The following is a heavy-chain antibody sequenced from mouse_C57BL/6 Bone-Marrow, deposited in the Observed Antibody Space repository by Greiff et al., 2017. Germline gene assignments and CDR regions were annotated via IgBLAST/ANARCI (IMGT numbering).Heavy chain of an antibody. Sequence: EVQLQQSGAELVRPGASVKLSCTASGFNIKDDYMHWVKQRPEQGLEWIGWIDPENGDTEYASKFQGKATITADTSSNTAYLQLSSLTSEDTAVYYCTTGWMDYWGQGTPVTVSS. D-gene: IGHD1-1*02. CDR1: GFNIKDDY. J-gene: IGHJ4*01. CDR3: TTGWMDY. CDR2: IDPENGDT. V-gene: IGHV14-4*01.